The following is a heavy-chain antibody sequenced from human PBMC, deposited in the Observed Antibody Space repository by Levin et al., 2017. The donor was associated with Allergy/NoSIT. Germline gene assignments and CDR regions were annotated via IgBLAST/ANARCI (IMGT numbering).Heavy chain of an antibody. CDR1: GGSISSYY. CDR2: IYYSGST. J-gene: IGHJ6*02. CDR3: AVTEGNYGMDV. D-gene: IGHD3-10*01. Sequence: SETLSLTCTVSGGSISSYYWSWIRQPPGKGLEWIGYIYYSGSTNYNPSLKSRVTISVDTSKNQFSLKLSSVTAADTAVYYCAVTEGNYGMDVWGQGTTVTVSS. V-gene: IGHV4-59*01.